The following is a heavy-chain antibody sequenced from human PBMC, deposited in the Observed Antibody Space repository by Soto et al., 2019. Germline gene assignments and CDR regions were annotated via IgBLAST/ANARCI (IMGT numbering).Heavy chain of an antibody. CDR3: ARTYDTPGRGYYFDY. Sequence: PGESLKISCKGSGYSFTSYWIGWVRQMPGKGLEWMGIIYPGDSDTRYSPSFQGQVTISADKSISTAYLQWSSLKASDTAMYYCARTYDTPGRGYYFDYWSQGTLVTVSS. D-gene: IGHD3-10*01. CDR1: GYSFTSYW. J-gene: IGHJ4*02. V-gene: IGHV5-51*01. CDR2: IYPGDSDT.